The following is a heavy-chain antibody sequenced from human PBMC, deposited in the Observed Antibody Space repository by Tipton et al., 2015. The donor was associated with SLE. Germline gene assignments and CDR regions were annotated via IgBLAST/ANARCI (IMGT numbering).Heavy chain of an antibody. Sequence: TLSLTCAVYGGSFSGYYWSWIRQPPGKGLEWIGEINHSGSTNYNPSLKSRITISVDTSKNQFSLKLSSVTAADTAVYYCATTEGVDGDSNWFDPWGQGTLVTVSS. CDR1: GGSFSGYY. J-gene: IGHJ5*02. CDR2: INHSGST. D-gene: IGHD4-17*01. V-gene: IGHV4-34*01. CDR3: ATTEGVDGDSNWFDP.